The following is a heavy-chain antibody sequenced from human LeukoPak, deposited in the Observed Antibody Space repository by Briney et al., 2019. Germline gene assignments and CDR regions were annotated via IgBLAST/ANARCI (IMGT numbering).Heavy chain of an antibody. CDR3: AKEGQAYYYDSSGYPDY. CDR2: ISGSGGST. CDR1: GFTFSSYA. J-gene: IGHJ4*02. D-gene: IGHD3-22*01. V-gene: IGHV3-23*01. Sequence: GGSLRLSCAASGFTFSSYAMSWVRQAPGKGLEWVSAISGSGGSTYYADSVEGRFTISRDSSKNTLYLQMNSLRAEDTAVYYCAKEGQAYYYDSSGYPDYWGQGTLVTVSS.